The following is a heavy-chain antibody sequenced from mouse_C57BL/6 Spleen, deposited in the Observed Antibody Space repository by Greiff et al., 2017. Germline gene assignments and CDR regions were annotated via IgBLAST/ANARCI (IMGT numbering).Heavy chain of an antibody. CDR3: ARGGGTTVQYYFDY. CDR2: IYPGDGDT. D-gene: IGHD1-1*01. Sequence: QVQLQQSGPELVKPGASVKISCKASGYAFSSSWMNWVKQRPGKGLEWIGRIYPGDGDTNYNGKFKGKATLTADKSSSTAYMQLSSLTSEDSAVYFCARGGGTTVQYYFDYWGQGTTLTVSS. CDR1: GYAFSSSW. J-gene: IGHJ2*01. V-gene: IGHV1-82*01.